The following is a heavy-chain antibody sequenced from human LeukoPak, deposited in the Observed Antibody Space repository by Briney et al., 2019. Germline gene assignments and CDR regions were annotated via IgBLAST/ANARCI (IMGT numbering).Heavy chain of an antibody. D-gene: IGHD3-16*01. Sequence: SETLSLTCAVYGGSFNGYYWSWIRQPPGKGLEWIGEINHSGSTNYNPSLKSRVTISVDTSKNQFSLKLSSVTAADTAVYYCANLADWGLDYWGRGTLVTVSS. CDR3: ANLADWGLDY. CDR2: INHSGST. CDR1: GGSFNGYY. V-gene: IGHV4-34*01. J-gene: IGHJ4*02.